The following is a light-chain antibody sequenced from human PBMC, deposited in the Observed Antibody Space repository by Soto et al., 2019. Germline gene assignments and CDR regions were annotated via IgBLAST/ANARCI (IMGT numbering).Light chain of an antibody. CDR2: DAS. V-gene: IGKV3-11*01. Sequence: EIVLTQSPATLSLSPGERATLSCRASQSVGSSLAWYQQKPGQAPWLLIYDASYRASGIPARFSGSGSGTDFTLTISSLEPEDFAVYYCQQRLNWPLTFGGGTTVEIK. J-gene: IGKJ4*01. CDR1: QSVGSS. CDR3: QQRLNWPLT.